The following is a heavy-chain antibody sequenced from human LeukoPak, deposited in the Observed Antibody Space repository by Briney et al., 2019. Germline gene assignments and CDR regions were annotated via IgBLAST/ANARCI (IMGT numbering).Heavy chain of an antibody. V-gene: IGHV4-31*03. CDR2: IYYSGST. J-gene: IGHJ4*02. D-gene: IGHD3-16*01. Sequence: SETLSLNCTVSGGSISSGGYYWSWIRQHPGKGLEWIGYIYYSGSTYYNPSLKSRVTISVDTSKNQFSLKLSSVTAADTAVYYCARAGGFFSPFGYWGQGTLVTVSS. CDR1: GGSISSGGYY. CDR3: ARAGGFFSPFGY.